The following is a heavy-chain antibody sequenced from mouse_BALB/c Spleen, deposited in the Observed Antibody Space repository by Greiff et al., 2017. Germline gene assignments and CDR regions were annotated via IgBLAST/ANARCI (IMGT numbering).Heavy chain of an antibody. Sequence: EVMLVESGGGLVKPGGSLKLSCAASGFTFSSYAMSWVRQSPEKRLEWVAEISSGGSYTYYPDTVTGRFTISRDNAKNTLYLEMSSLRSEDTAMYYCARDSNSLLRLGFAYWGQGTPVTVSA. J-gene: IGHJ3*01. V-gene: IGHV5-9-4*01. CDR1: GFTFSSYA. CDR3: ARDSNSLLRLGFAY. D-gene: IGHD1-2*01. CDR2: ISSGGSYT.